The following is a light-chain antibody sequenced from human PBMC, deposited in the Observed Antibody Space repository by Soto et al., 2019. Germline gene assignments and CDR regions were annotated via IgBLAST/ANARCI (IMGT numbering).Light chain of an antibody. CDR2: WAS. CDR1: QSVLYSSNNTNY. Sequence: DIVMTQSPDSLAVSLGERATINCKSSQSVLYSSNNTNYLAWYQQKPGQPPKLLIYWASTRESGVPDRFSGSGSGTDFTLTIISLQAEDVAVYYCQQYYSTPPLFTFGPGTKVEIK. J-gene: IGKJ3*01. V-gene: IGKV4-1*01. CDR3: QQYYSTPPLFT.